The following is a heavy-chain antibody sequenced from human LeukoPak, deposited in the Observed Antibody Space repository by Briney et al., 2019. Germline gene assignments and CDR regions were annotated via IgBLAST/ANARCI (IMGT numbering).Heavy chain of an antibody. CDR1: GFTFGDYA. CDR3: TRSVAGTWYYFDY. D-gene: IGHD6-19*01. Sequence: GGSLRLSCIASGFTFGDYAMNWVRQAPGKGLEWVGFIRTETYGGTTEYAASVKGRFTISRDDSKGIAYLQMNSLKTEDTAVYYCTRSVAGTWYYFDYWGQGTLVTVSS. V-gene: IGHV3-49*04. CDR2: IRTETYGGTT. J-gene: IGHJ4*02.